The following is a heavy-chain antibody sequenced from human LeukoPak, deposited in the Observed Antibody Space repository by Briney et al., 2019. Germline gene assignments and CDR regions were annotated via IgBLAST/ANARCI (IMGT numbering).Heavy chain of an antibody. J-gene: IGHJ3*02. Sequence: GASVTVSCKASGYTFTIYGISWVRQAPGQGLEWMGWISAYNGNTNYAQKLQGRVTMTTDTSTSTAYMELRSLRSDDTAVYYCARDIFREDYYDSSGYYPNDAFDIWGQGTMGTVSA. CDR1: GYTFTIYG. D-gene: IGHD3-22*01. V-gene: IGHV1-18*01. CDR2: ISAYNGNT. CDR3: ARDIFREDYYDSSGYYPNDAFDI.